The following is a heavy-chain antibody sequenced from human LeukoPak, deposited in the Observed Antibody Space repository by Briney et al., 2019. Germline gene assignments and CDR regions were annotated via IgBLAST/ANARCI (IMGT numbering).Heavy chain of an antibody. V-gene: IGHV3-74*01. Sequence: GGSLRLSCAASGFTFNNYGMHWVRQAPGEGLVWVSRINGDGRTATYADSVKGRFTISRDNAKNTLSLQMNNLRVEDTGIYYCVKDRASSWWYFDLWGRGTLVTVSS. CDR2: INGDGRTA. J-gene: IGHJ2*01. CDR1: GFTFNNYG. D-gene: IGHD1-26*01. CDR3: VKDRASSWWYFDL.